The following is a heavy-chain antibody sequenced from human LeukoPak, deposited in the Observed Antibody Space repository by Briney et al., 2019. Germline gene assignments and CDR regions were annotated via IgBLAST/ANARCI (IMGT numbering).Heavy chain of an antibody. Sequence: SETLSLTCTVSGGSISSYYWSWIRQPPGKGLEWIGYIYYSASTNYNPSLKSRVTILDDTSKNQFYLKLSSVTAADTAVYYCARERYYYMDVWGKGTTVTISS. CDR3: ARERYYYMDV. V-gene: IGHV4-59*01. J-gene: IGHJ6*03. CDR1: GGSISSYY. CDR2: IYYSAST.